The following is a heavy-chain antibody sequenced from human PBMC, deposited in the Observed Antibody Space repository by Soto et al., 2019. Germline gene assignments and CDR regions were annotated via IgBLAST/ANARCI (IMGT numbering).Heavy chain of an antibody. CDR2: ISYDGSNK. Sequence: SCAASGFTFSSYAMHWVRQAPGKGLEWVAVISYDGSNKYYADSVKGRFTISRDNSKNTLYLQMNSLRAEDTAVYYCARGGSSGWAYYYYYGMDVWGQGTTVTVSS. V-gene: IGHV3-30-3*01. D-gene: IGHD6-19*01. CDR3: ARGGSSGWAYYYYYGMDV. CDR1: GFTFSSYA. J-gene: IGHJ6*02.